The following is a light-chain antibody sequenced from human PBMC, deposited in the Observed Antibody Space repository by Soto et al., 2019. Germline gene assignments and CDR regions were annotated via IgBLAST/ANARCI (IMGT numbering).Light chain of an antibody. CDR1: SAKMKSDY. V-gene: IGLV1-47*01. J-gene: IGLJ3*02. Sequence: QSVLTQPPSASGTPGQRVTISCSRSSAKMKSDYVSWNQHLPGTAPKLLMYRNNQRPSGVPDRFSGSRSGTSASLAISGLRSEDEGDYYCASWDDRWVFGGGTKLTVL. CDR3: ASWDDRWV. CDR2: RNN.